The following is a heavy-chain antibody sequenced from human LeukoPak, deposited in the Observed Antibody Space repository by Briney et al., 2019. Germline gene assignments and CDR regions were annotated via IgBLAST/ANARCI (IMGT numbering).Heavy chain of an antibody. CDR2: INHSGST. Sequence: SETLSLTCAVYGEPFNGYYWNWIRQPPGKGLEWIGEINHSGSTNYNPSLKSRVTISVDTSKNQFSLKLSSVTAADTAVYYCARYSSSWTYYYYYGMDVWGQGTTVTVSS. D-gene: IGHD6-13*01. CDR3: ARYSSSWTYYYYYGMDV. V-gene: IGHV4-34*01. J-gene: IGHJ6*02. CDR1: GEPFNGYY.